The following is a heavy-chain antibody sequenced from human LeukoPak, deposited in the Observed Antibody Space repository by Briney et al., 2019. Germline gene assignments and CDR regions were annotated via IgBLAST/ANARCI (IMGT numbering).Heavy chain of an antibody. CDR1: GFTFSDYY. CDR2: VSETNTYT. D-gene: IGHD6-25*01. CDR3: ARGAATAMMRYFDF. V-gene: IGHV3-11*05. J-gene: IGHJ4*01. Sequence: GGSLRLSCSASGFTFSDYYMSWIRQATGKGLEWVSYVSETNTYTTYADSVKGRLTISRDNAENSVYPQINSLGAEDTAIYYCARGAATAMMRYFDFWGHGTLVTVSS.